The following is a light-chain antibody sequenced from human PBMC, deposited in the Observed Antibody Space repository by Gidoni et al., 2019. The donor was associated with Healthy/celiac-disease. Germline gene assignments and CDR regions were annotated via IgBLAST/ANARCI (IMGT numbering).Light chain of an antibody. V-gene: IGLV1-47*01. CDR2: RNN. CDR3: AAWDARLSGPV. CDR1: SSNSGSNY. Sequence: QSVLTQPPSASGTPGQRVTISCSGSSSNSGSNYVYWYQQPPGTAPKLLIYRNNQRPSGVPDRFSGSKSGTSASLAISGLRSEDESDYYCAAWDARLSGPVFGGGTKLTVL. J-gene: IGLJ2*01.